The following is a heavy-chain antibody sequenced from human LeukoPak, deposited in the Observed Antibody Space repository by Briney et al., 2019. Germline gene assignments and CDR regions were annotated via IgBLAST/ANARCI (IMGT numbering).Heavy chain of an antibody. D-gene: IGHD6-13*01. V-gene: IGHV4-4*07. CDR3: ARQIASAGTAGFDF. J-gene: IGHJ4*02. CDR2: IYSTGST. Sequence: SETLSLTCTVSGGSISSYYWSWIRQPAGKGLEWIGRIYSTGSTNYNPSLKSRVIMSVDTSKNQFSLRLRSVTAADTAVYYCARQIASAGTAGFDFWGQGALVTVSS. CDR1: GGSISSYY.